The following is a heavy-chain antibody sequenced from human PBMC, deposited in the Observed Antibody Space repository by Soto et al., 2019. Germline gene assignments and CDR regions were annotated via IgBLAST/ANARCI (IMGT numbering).Heavy chain of an antibody. J-gene: IGHJ4*01. Sequence: GASVKVCCKASGYTFTNYGITWVRQAPGQGLEWMGWISTYNGNTNYAQRFQGRVTMTTDTSTSTAYMALRSLRSDDTAVYYCARDSCSSTSCYEQQVVWVFAYWGQGTLVTGSS. CDR1: GYTFTNYG. CDR2: ISTYNGNT. V-gene: IGHV1-18*01. D-gene: IGHD2-2*01. CDR3: ARDSCSSTSCYEQQVVWVFAY.